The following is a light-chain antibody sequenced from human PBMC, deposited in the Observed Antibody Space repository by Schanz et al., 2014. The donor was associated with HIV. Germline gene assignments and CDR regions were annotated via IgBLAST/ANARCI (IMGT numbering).Light chain of an antibody. J-gene: IGKJ4*01. CDR3: QYFGNSGGT. CDR1: QSVSSYS. V-gene: IGKV3-20*01. Sequence: EIVLTQSPGSLSVSPGERATLSCRASQSVSSYSLTWYQHKPGQAPRLLIYGTSSRATGIPDRFSGSGSGTDFTLTISRLEPEDFAVYYCQYFGNSGGTFGGGTKVEIK. CDR2: GTS.